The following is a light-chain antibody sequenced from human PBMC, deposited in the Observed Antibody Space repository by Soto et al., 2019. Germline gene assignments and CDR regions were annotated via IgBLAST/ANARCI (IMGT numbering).Light chain of an antibody. CDR2: GAS. Sequence: EIVLRQSPGTLSLSPGERATLSFRASQSVSSSSLAWYQQIPGQAPRLLIYGASSRATGIPDRFSGSGSGTDFTLTISRPEPEDFAVYYCQQRSNWPPALTFGGGTKVDIK. V-gene: IGKV3D-20*02. CDR3: QQRSNWPPALT. J-gene: IGKJ4*01. CDR1: QSVSSSS.